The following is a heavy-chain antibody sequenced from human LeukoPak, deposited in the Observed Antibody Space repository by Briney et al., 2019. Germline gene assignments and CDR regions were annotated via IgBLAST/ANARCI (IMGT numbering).Heavy chain of an antibody. CDR2: ISYDGSNK. J-gene: IGHJ4*02. D-gene: IGHD3-16*01. CDR3: ARGLGLSFPLDY. V-gene: IGHV3-30*01. CDR1: GFTFSSYA. Sequence: GGSLRLSCAASGFTFSSYAMHWVRQAPGKGLEWVAVISYDGSNKYYADSVKGRFTISRDNSKNTLYLQMNSLRAEDTAVYYCARGLGLSFPLDYWGQGTLVTVSS.